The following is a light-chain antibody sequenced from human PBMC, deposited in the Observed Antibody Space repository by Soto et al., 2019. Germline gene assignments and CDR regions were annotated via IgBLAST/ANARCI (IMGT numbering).Light chain of an antibody. CDR2: GNN. CDR3: QSYDSSLSAWV. Sequence: QSVLTQPPSVSGAPGQRVTISCSGSSSNIGASYDVHWYLQLPGTAPKLLIYGNNNRPPGVPDRFSGSKSGTSASLAISGLQAEDEADYYCQSYDSSLSAWVFGGGTKLTVL. V-gene: IGLV1-40*01. J-gene: IGLJ3*02. CDR1: SSNIGASYD.